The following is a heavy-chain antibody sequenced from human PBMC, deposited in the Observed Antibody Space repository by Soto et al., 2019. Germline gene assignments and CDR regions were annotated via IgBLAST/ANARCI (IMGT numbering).Heavy chain of an antibody. CDR1: GGSISSSSYY. D-gene: IGHD2-15*01. V-gene: IGHV4-61*01. CDR3: ARDLGYCSGGSCRNWFDP. J-gene: IGHJ5*02. Sequence: PSETLSLTCTVSGGSISSSSYYWGWIRQPPGKGLEWIGYIYYSGSTNYNPSLKSRVTISVDTSKNQFSLKLSSVTAADTAVYYCARDLGYCSGGSCRNWFDPWGQGTLVTVSS. CDR2: IYYSGST.